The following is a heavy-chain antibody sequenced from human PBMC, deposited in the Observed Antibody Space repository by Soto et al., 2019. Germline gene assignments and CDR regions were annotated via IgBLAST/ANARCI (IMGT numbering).Heavy chain of an antibody. CDR3: AKLNLIDGMDV. CDR2: ISYDGSNK. Sequence: SLRLSCAASGFTFSSYGMHWVRQAPGKGLEWVAVISYDGSNKYYADSVKGRFTISRDNSKNTLYLQMNSLRAEDTAVYYCAKLNLIDGMDVWGQGTTVTVSS. V-gene: IGHV3-30*18. CDR1: GFTFSSYG. J-gene: IGHJ6*02.